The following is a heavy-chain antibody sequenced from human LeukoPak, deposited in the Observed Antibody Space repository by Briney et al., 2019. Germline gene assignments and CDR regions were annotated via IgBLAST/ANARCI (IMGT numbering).Heavy chain of an antibody. J-gene: IGHJ4*02. CDR3: AKDTDTIQARSGYWGPLDY. D-gene: IGHD3-3*01. V-gene: IGHV3-23*01. CDR2: ISASAGST. Sequence: GGSLRLSCTVSGFTFSRFAMTWVRQSPGKGLEWVSSISASAGSTYYADSVKGRFTISRDNTKNTLYLELNSLTGEDTALYYCAKDTDTIQARSGYWGPLDYWGQGTLVTVSS. CDR1: GFTFSRFA.